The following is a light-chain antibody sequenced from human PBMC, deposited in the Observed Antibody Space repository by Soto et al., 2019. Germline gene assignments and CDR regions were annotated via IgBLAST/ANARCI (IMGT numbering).Light chain of an antibody. Sequence: EIVMTQSPATLSVSPGERATLSCRASQSVSSNLAWYQKKPGQAPRLLIYGPSTRATGIPVRFSGSGSGTEFTLTINSLQSEDFAVYYCQQYNNWPPWTFGQGTKVEIK. J-gene: IGKJ1*01. CDR3: QQYNNWPPWT. CDR1: QSVSSN. V-gene: IGKV3-15*01. CDR2: GPS.